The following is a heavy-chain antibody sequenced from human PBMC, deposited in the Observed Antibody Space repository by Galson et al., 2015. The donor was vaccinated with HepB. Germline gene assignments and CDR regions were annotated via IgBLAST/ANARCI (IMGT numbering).Heavy chain of an antibody. D-gene: IGHD3-10*01. CDR3: ARFSLMVRGVIDYYYYGMDV. Sequence: SVKVSCKASGYTFTSYGISWVRQAPGQGLEWMGWISAYNGNTNYAQKLQGRVTMTTDTSTSTAYMELRSLRSDDTAVYYCARFSLMVRGVIDYYYYGMDVWGQGTTVTVSS. J-gene: IGHJ6*02. CDR2: ISAYNGNT. CDR1: GYTFTSYG. V-gene: IGHV1-18*04.